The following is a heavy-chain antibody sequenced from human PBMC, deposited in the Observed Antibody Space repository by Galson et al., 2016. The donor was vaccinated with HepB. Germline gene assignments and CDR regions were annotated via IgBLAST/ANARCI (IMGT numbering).Heavy chain of an antibody. V-gene: IGHV3-30*04. D-gene: IGHD6-13*01. Sequence: LRLSCAASGFTFSKYAMHWVRQAPGKGLEWVAVKSSDGNNEYYADSVKGRFTISRDNSKNTLYLQMNSLRAEDTAVYYCAKGRQLAYFDYWGQGTLVTVSS. CDR3: AKGRQLAYFDY. CDR2: KSSDGNNE. CDR1: GFTFSKYA. J-gene: IGHJ4*02.